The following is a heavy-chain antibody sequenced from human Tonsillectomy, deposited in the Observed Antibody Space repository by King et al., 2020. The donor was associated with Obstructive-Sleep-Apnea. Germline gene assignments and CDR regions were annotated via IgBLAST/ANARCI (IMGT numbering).Heavy chain of an antibody. D-gene: IGHD6-6*01. J-gene: IGHJ4*02. V-gene: IGHV4-39*07. Sequence: QLQESGPGLVKPSETLSLTCTVSGGSISSSSYYWGWIRQPPGNGLEWIGSIYYSGSTYYNPSLKSRVTISVDTSKNQFSLKLSSVTAADTAVYYCARSIAGTFDYWGQGTLVTVSS. CDR1: GGSISSSSYY. CDR2: IYYSGST. CDR3: ARSIAGTFDY.